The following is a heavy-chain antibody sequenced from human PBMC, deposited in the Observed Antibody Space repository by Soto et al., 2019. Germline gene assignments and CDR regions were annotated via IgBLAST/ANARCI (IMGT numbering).Heavy chain of an antibody. D-gene: IGHD3-3*01. CDR1: GYTLTELS. V-gene: IGHV1-24*01. Sequence: ASVKVSCKVSGYTLTELSMHWVRQAPGKGLEWMGSFDPEDGETIYAQKFQGRVTMTEDTSTDTAYMELSSLRSEDTAVYYCATVLVGAVIIGFDPWGQGTLVTVSS. J-gene: IGHJ5*02. CDR3: ATVLVGAVIIGFDP. CDR2: FDPEDGET.